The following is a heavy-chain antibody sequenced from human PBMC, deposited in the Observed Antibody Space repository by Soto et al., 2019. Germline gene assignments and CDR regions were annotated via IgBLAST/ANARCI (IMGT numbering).Heavy chain of an antibody. CDR1: GGSFSGYY. J-gene: IGHJ5*02. CDR3: ARGRWLAAAGTLDNWFDP. D-gene: IGHD6-13*01. CDR2: INHSGST. Sequence: SETLSLTCAVYGGSFSGYYWSWIRQPPGKGLEWIGEINHSGSTNYNPSLKSRVTISVDTSKNQFSLKLSSVTAADTAVYYCARGRWLAAAGTLDNWFDPWGQGTLVTVSS. V-gene: IGHV4-34*01.